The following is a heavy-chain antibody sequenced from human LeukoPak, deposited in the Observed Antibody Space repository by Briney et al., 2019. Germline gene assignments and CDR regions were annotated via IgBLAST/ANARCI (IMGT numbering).Heavy chain of an antibody. CDR3: AREGQQLVNFDY. Sequence: PGGSLRLSCAASGFTFSSYWMHWVRQAPGKGLVWVSRINSDGSSTSYADSVKGRFTISRDNAKNTLYLQMDSLRAEDTAVYYCAREGQQLVNFDYWGQGTLVTVSS. CDR1: GFTFSSYW. V-gene: IGHV3-74*01. D-gene: IGHD6-13*01. J-gene: IGHJ4*02. CDR2: INSDGSST.